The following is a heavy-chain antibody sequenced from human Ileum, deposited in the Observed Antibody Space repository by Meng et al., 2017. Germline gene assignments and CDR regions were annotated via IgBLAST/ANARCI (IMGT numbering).Heavy chain of an antibody. CDR1: GGSVSSAGYQ. V-gene: IGHV4-61*08. Sequence: QVQLQESGPGLVRPSETLSLFCTVSGGSVSSAGYQWGWIRQPPGKGLEWIGYASTNYNPSLKSRVTISLDTSKNQLSLKLSSVTAADTAVYYCARDHWGSLDYWGQGILVTVSS. CDR3: ARDHWGSLDY. D-gene: IGHD7-27*01. CDR2: AST. J-gene: IGHJ4*02.